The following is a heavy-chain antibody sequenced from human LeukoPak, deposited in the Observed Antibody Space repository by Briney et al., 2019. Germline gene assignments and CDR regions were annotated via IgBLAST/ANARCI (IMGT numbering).Heavy chain of an antibody. CDR1: GFTFSSYW. CDR3: VREISIAAAGTGWFDP. D-gene: IGHD6-13*01. J-gene: IGHJ5*02. CDR2: IKQDGSEK. V-gene: IGHV3-7*01. Sequence: GGSLRLSWAASGFTFSSYWMSWVRQAPGKGLEWVANIKQDGSEKYYVDSVKGRFTISRDNAKNSLYLQMNSLRAEDTAVYYCVREISIAAAGTGWFDPWGQGTLVTVSS.